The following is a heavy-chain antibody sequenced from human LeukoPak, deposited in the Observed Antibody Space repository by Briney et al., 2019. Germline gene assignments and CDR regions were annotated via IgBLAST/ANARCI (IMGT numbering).Heavy chain of an antibody. Sequence: PGGSLRLSCAASGFTFSDYAMSWVRQAPGKGLEWVSTISDNGGGTYYADSVKGRFTISRDNSKNTLFLQMNSLRAEDSAVYYCATGREGDPSAYYLVGGQGTLITVSS. D-gene: IGHD3-22*01. CDR1: GFTFSDYA. CDR2: ISDNGGGT. J-gene: IGHJ4*02. V-gene: IGHV3-23*01. CDR3: ATGREGDPSAYYLV.